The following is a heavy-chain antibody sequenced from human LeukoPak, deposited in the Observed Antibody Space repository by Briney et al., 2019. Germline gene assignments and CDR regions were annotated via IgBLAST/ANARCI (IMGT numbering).Heavy chain of an antibody. V-gene: IGHV4-59*01. Sequence: SETLSLTCTVSGGSISSFFWSWIRQPPGKGLEWIGYVHSSGSTKYNPSLKSRLIISVDMSKNQFSLKLRSVSVANTAVYYCARLAPGNYDILTGDPKVVFDYWGQGALVTVSS. CDR2: VHSSGST. CDR1: GGSISSFF. CDR3: ARLAPGNYDILTGDPKVVFDY. J-gene: IGHJ4*02. D-gene: IGHD3-9*01.